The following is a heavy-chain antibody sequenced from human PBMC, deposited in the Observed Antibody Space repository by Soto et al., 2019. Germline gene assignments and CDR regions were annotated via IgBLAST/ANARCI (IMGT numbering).Heavy chain of an antibody. V-gene: IGHV4-4*02. Sequence: QVHLQESGPGLVKPSGTLSLTCGVSGASVSSSHWWTWVRQPPGKGLEWIGEIYHVGFTSYNPSLKSLVMSSMAQSRIPSSLRMSSVTAADPAVYYCARVRPPTRTMSAAVLYYFDYWGQGSLVTVSS. CDR3: ARVRPPTRTMSAAVLYYFDY. D-gene: IGHD2-2*01. CDR1: GASVSSSHW. J-gene: IGHJ4*02. CDR2: IYHVGFT.